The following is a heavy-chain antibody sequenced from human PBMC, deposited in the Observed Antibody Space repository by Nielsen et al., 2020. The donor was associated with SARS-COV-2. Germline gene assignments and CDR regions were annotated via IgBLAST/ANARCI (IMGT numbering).Heavy chain of an antibody. CDR2: IFYRGNN. D-gene: IGHD5-24*01. Sequence: SETLSLTCIVSGGSVSSGSHYWSWIRQPPGKGLEWIGYIFYRGNNNYNPSLKSRVTISVDTSKNQFSLKVNSVTAADTAVYYCVRIDMATISVDYWGRGTLVTVSS. V-gene: IGHV4-61*01. CDR3: VRIDMATISVDY. J-gene: IGHJ4*02. CDR1: GGSVSSGSHY.